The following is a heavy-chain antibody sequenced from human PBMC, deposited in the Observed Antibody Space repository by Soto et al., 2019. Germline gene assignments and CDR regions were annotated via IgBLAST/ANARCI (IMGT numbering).Heavy chain of an antibody. CDR3: VRDGDGSGRTDYQY. CDR2: TYYRSKWFS. D-gene: IGHD6-19*01. V-gene: IGHV6-1*01. Sequence: TLSLTCAISGDSVSSTSAAWNWIRQSPSRGLEWLGRTYYRSKWFSEYALSMKSRLTISADASRNQFSLQLNSVTLEDTAVYYCVRDGDGSGRTDYQYWGQGTLVTVSS. J-gene: IGHJ4*02. CDR1: GDSVSSTSAA.